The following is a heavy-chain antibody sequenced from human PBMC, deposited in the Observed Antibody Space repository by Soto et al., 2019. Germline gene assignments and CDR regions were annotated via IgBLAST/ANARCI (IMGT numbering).Heavy chain of an antibody. CDR2: INHSGST. CDR1: GGSFSGYY. CDR3: ARVHVMVVAGSTFDY. Sequence: SETLSLTCAVYGGSFSGYYWSWIRQPPGKGLEWIGEINHSGSTNYNPSLKSRITISVDTSNNQFSLKLTSVTAADTAVYYCARVHVMVVAGSTFDYWGHGTLVTVSS. D-gene: IGHD6-19*01. J-gene: IGHJ4*01. V-gene: IGHV4-34*01.